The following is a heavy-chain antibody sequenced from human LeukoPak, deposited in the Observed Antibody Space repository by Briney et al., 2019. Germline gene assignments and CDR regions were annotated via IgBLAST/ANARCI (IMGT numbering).Heavy chain of an antibody. CDR3: VRDPPYSSGWPNGHFQH. Sequence: GGPLRLSCAASGFTFSSYSMNWVRQAPGKGLEWVSYISSSSSTIYYADSVKGRFTISRDNAKKSLYLQMNSLRAEDTAVYYCVRDPPYSSGWPNGHFQHWGQGALVAVSS. D-gene: IGHD6-25*01. CDR1: GFTFSSYS. J-gene: IGHJ1*01. V-gene: IGHV3-48*04. CDR2: ISSSSSTI.